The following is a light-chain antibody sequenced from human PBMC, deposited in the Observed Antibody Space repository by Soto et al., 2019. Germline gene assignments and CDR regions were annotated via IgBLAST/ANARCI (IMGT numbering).Light chain of an antibody. Sequence: QSALTQPASVSGSPGXSXXISCTGTSSDIGGYNYVSWYQQHPGKAPKLMLYEVSNRPSGVSNRFSGFKSGNTASLTITGLQAEDEADYYCNSYTSSSTLYVFGTGTKVTVL. CDR3: NSYTSSSTLYV. J-gene: IGLJ1*01. CDR1: SSDIGGYNY. CDR2: EVS. V-gene: IGLV2-14*01.